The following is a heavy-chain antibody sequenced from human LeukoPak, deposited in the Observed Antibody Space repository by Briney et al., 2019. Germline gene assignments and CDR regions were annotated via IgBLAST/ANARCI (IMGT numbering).Heavy chain of an antibody. Sequence: PGGSLRLSCAASGFTFSSYWMSWVRQAPGKGLEWVANIKQDGSEKYYVDSVKGRFTISRDNAKNSLYLQMNSLRAEDTAVYYCARPPYGSGSHAWFDPWGQGTLVTVSS. CDR1: GFTFSSYW. V-gene: IGHV3-7*03. CDR2: IKQDGSEK. J-gene: IGHJ5*02. D-gene: IGHD3-10*01. CDR3: ARPPYGSGSHAWFDP.